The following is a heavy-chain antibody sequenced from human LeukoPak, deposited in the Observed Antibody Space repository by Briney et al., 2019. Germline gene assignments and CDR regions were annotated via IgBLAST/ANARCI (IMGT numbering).Heavy chain of an antibody. J-gene: IGHJ3*02. Sequence: QPGESLRLSCAASGFTFSSYEMNWVRQAPGKGLEWVSYISSSGSTIYYADSVKGRFTISRDNAKNSLYLQMNSLRAEDTAVYYCARAGITMVHFGVDAFDIWGQGTMVTVSS. CDR3: ARAGITMVHFGVDAFDI. CDR2: ISSSGSTI. V-gene: IGHV3-48*03. CDR1: GFTFSSYE. D-gene: IGHD3-10*01.